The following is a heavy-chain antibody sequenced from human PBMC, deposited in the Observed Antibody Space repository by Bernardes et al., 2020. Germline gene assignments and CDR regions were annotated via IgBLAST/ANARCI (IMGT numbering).Heavy chain of an antibody. CDR1: GGSISSSSYY. Sequence: SESLSLTCTVSGGSISSSSYYWGWIRQPPGKGLEWIWSIYDSGSTYYNPSLQSPVTKSVDKSKNQFSLKLRSVTAADTAVYFCARASNAWYYFDYWGQGTLVTVSS. CDR3: ARASNAWYYFDY. D-gene: IGHD6-19*01. V-gene: IGHV4-39*01. CDR2: IYDSGST. J-gene: IGHJ4*02.